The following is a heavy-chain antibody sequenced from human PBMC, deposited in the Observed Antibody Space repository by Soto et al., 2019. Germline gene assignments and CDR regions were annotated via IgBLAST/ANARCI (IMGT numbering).Heavy chain of an antibody. Sequence: QLQLQESGPGLVKPSETLSLTCTVSGASVTSSTYYWGWIRQPPGKGLEWIGSVYYRGSTYHNPSLRGRVTISVDTSKNQVSLKLTSVTAADTAVYYCANDYGDYKSYYGMDVWGQGTTVTVSS. V-gene: IGHV4-39*01. CDR3: ANDYGDYKSYYGMDV. CDR1: GASVTSSTYY. CDR2: VYYRGST. D-gene: IGHD4-17*01. J-gene: IGHJ6*02.